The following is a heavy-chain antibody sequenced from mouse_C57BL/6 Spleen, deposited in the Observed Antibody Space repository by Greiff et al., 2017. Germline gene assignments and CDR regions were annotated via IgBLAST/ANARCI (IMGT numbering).Heavy chain of an antibody. V-gene: IGHV1-22*01. CDR2: INPNNGGT. CDR3: ARRDITTGVATEAMDY. Sequence: VHVKQSGPELVKPGASVKMSCKASGYTFTDYNMHWVKQSHGKSLEWIGYINPNNGGTSYNQKFKGKATLTVNKSSSTAYMELRSLTSEDSAVYYCARRDITTGVATEAMDYWGQGTSVTVSS. J-gene: IGHJ4*01. D-gene: IGHD1-1*01. CDR1: GYTFTDYN.